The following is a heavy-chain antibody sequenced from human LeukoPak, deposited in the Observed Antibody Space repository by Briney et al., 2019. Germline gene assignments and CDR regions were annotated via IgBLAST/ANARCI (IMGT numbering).Heavy chain of an antibody. D-gene: IGHD5-18*01. CDR3: ARQEDTAMVTFDY. V-gene: IGHV3-21*01. CDR1: GFTFGSYS. Sequence: GGSLRLSCAASGFTFGSYSMNWVRQAPGKGLEWVSSISSSSSSYIYYADSVKGRFTISRDNAKNSLYLQMNSLRAEDTAVYYCARQEDTAMVTFDYWGQGTLVTVSS. J-gene: IGHJ4*02. CDR2: ISSSSSSYI.